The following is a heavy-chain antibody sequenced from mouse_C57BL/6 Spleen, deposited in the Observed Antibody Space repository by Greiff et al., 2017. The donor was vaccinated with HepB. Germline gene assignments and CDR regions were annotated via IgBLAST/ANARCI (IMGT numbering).Heavy chain of an antibody. J-gene: IGHJ1*03. CDR3: ARDYGSSHWYFDV. Sequence: VKLVESGAELVRPGTSVKMSCKASGYTFTNYWIGWAKQRPGHGLEWIGDIYPGGGYTNYNEKFKGKATLTADKSSSTAYMQFSSLTSEDSAIYYCARDYGSSHWYFDVWGTGTTVTVSS. CDR1: GYTFTNYW. CDR2: IYPGGGYT. D-gene: IGHD1-1*01. V-gene: IGHV1-63*01.